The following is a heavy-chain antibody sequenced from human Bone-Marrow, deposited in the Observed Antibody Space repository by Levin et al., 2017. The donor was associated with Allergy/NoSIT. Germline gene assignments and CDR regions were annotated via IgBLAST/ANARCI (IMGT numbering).Heavy chain of an antibody. CDR3: ATPPDIVGATTYHF. V-gene: IGHV3-15*01. CDR1: GFPFNNAW. J-gene: IGHJ4*02. D-gene: IGHD1-26*01. Sequence: GESLKISCAASGFPFNNAWMSWVRQAPGKGLEWVGHIKRKSDGGTTDYAAPVKGRFTISRDDSKNTLYLQMNNLKTEDTAVYYCATPPDIVGATTYHFWGQGTLVTVSS. CDR2: IKRKSDGGTT.